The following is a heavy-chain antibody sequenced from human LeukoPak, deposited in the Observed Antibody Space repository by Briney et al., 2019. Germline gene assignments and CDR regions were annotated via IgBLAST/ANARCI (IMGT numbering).Heavy chain of an antibody. CDR2: IYYSGST. D-gene: IGHD4-17*01. J-gene: IGHJ4*02. CDR1: GGSISSYY. Sequence: PSETLSLTCTVSGGSISSYYWSWIRQPPGKGLEWIGYIYYSGSTNYNPSPKSRVTISVDTSKNQFSLKLSSVTAADTAVYYCARVDDYGDYRFDYWGQGTLVTVSS. V-gene: IGHV4-59*01. CDR3: ARVDDYGDYRFDY.